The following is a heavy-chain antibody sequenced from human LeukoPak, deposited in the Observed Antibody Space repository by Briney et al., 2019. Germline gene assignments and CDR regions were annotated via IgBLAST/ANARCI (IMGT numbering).Heavy chain of an antibody. Sequence: SVKLSCKASGGTFSSYAISWVRQAPGQGLEWMGGIIPIFGTANYAQKFQGRVTITADESTCTAYMELSSLRSEDTAVYYCAREGEMATILGNWFDPWGQGTLVTVSS. J-gene: IGHJ5*02. CDR3: AREGEMATILGNWFDP. V-gene: IGHV1-69*13. D-gene: IGHD5-24*01. CDR2: IIPIFGTA. CDR1: GGTFSSYA.